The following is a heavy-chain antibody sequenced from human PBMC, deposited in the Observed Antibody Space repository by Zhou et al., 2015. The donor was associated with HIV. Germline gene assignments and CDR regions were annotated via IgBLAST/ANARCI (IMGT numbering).Heavy chain of an antibody. V-gene: IGHV1-69*17. Sequence: QVQLVQSGTEVKKPGSSVKVSCKASGGTFSNYAVSWVRQAPGQGLEWMGGITPMFDIHNYAQKFRARLNITVDKSTSTAYMELSSLRSEDTAVYYCARPREQIVATTSYYYYGMDVWGQGTTVTVSS. CDR2: ITPMFDIH. CDR1: GGTFSNYA. D-gene: IGHD5-12*01. J-gene: IGHJ6*02. CDR3: ARPREQIVATTSYYYYGMDV.